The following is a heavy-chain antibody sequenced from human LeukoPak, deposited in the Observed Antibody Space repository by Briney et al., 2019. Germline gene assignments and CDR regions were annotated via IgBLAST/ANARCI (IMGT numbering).Heavy chain of an antibody. J-gene: IGHJ1*01. CDR3: ARGGRCSSTSCYTSAEYFQH. V-gene: IGHV1-69*02. CDR1: GGTFSSYT. Sequence: ASVKVSCKASGGTFSSYTISWVRQAPGQGLEWMGRIIPILGIANYAQTFQGRVTITADKSTSTAYMELSSLRSEDTAVYYCARGGRCSSTSCYTSAEYFQHWGQGTLVTVSS. D-gene: IGHD2-2*02. CDR2: IIPILGIA.